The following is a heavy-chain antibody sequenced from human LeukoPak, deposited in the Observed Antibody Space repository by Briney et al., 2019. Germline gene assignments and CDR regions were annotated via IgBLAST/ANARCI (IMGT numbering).Heavy chain of an antibody. Sequence: ASVKVSCKASGGTFSSYAISWVRQAPGQGLEWMGGIIPIFCTANYAQKVQGRVTITTDESASTAYMELSSLRSEDTAVYYCARVDFDMGGSYYGAFDIWGQGTMVTVSS. V-gene: IGHV1-69*05. CDR2: IIPIFCTA. CDR3: ARVDFDMGGSYYGAFDI. CDR1: GGTFSSYA. D-gene: IGHD1-26*01. J-gene: IGHJ3*02.